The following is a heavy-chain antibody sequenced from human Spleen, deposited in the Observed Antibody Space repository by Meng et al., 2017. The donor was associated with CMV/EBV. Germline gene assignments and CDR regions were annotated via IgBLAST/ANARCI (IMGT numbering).Heavy chain of an antibody. J-gene: IGHJ4*02. CDR3: VRGLGGYSNQGFDS. D-gene: IGHD5-18*01. CDR2: IYRSGGT. CDR1: AGSLSIYF. Sequence: VQITVSGPGLVKLSETVSPTCTFSAGSLSIYFWSWVRQPAGKGLEWIGRIYRSGGTNYNPSLESRVTMSVDTSKNQFSLKLTSVTAADTAMYYCVRGLGGYSNQGFDSWGQGTLVTVSS. V-gene: IGHV4-4*07.